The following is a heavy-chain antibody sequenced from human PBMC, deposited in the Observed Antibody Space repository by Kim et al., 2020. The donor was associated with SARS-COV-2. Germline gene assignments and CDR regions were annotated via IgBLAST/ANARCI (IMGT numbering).Heavy chain of an antibody. V-gene: IGHV3-11*05. Sequence: GGSLRLSCAASGFTFSDYYMSWIRQAPGKGLEWVSYISSSSSYTNYADSVKGRFTISRDNAKNSLYLQMNSLRAEDTAVYYCARVSGSGRYFDWLSISPNFDYWGQGTLVTVSS. CDR2: ISSSSSYT. D-gene: IGHD3-9*01. CDR3: ARVSGSGRYFDWLSISPNFDY. CDR1: GFTFSDYY. J-gene: IGHJ4*02.